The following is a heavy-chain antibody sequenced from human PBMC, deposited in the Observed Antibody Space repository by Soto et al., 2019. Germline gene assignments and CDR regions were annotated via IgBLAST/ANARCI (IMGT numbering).Heavy chain of an antibody. CDR1: GFTFSSYG. D-gene: IGHD3-16*01. J-gene: IGHJ4*02. CDR2: ISFDGINK. Sequence: GGSLRLSCAASGFTFSSYGMHWVRQAPGKGLEWVAFISFDGINKYYADSVKGRFTISRDNSKNTLFLQMNSLRAEDTALYYCVSLYYYSLTQYFDYWGPGTLVTVSS. CDR3: VSLYYYSLTQYFDY. V-gene: IGHV3-30*03.